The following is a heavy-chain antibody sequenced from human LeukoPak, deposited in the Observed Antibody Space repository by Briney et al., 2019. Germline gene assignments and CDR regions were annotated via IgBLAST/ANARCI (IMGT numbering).Heavy chain of an antibody. CDR3: ARPKYDSSGYYFDY. D-gene: IGHD3-22*01. Sequence: PSETLSLTCTVSGGSISSYYWSWTRQPPGKGLEWIGYIYTSGSTNYNPSLKSRVTISVDTSKNQFSLKLSSVTAADTAVYYCARPKYDSSGYYFDYWGQGTLDTVSS. J-gene: IGHJ4*02. CDR1: GGSISSYY. CDR2: IYTSGST. V-gene: IGHV4-4*09.